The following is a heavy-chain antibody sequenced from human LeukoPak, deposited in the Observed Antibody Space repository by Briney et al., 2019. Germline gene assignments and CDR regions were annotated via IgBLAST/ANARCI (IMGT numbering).Heavy chain of an antibody. CDR1: GYSFFVYG. V-gene: IGHV1-18*01. D-gene: IGHD3-3*01. CDR2: ISTYNGNT. J-gene: IGHJ6*03. CDR3: ARPIFGTHYYMGV. Sequence: ASVKVSXKASGYSFFVYGISWVRQAPGQGLEWMGWISTYNGNTNYAQKFQGRVTMTTDTSTSTASLELRSLKSDDTAAYYCARPIFGTHYYMGVWGKGTTVTVSS.